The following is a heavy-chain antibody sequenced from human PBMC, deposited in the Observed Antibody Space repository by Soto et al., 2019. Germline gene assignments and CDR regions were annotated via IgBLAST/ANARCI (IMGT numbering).Heavy chain of an antibody. CDR1: GFTFSSYA. Sequence: GGSLRLSCAASGFTFSSYAMSWVRQAPGKGLEWVSAISGIGGSTYYADSVKGRFTISRDNSKNTLYLQMNSLRAEDTAVYYCAKDHYYGSGFDYWGQGTLVTVSS. V-gene: IGHV3-23*01. J-gene: IGHJ4*02. CDR2: ISGIGGST. CDR3: AKDHYYGSGFDY. D-gene: IGHD3-10*01.